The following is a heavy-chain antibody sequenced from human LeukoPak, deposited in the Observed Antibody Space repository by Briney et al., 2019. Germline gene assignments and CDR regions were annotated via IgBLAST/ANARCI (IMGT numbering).Heavy chain of an antibody. D-gene: IGHD5-18*01. Sequence: ASETLSLTCTVSGGSISSYYWSWIRQPAGKGLEWIGRIYTSGGTNYNPSLKSRVTISVDTSKNQFSLKLSSVPAADTAVYYCANRLIGSDGYWYFDLWGRGTLVTVSS. J-gene: IGHJ2*01. CDR3: ANRLIGSDGYWYFDL. CDR1: GGSISSYY. V-gene: IGHV4-4*07. CDR2: IYTSGGT.